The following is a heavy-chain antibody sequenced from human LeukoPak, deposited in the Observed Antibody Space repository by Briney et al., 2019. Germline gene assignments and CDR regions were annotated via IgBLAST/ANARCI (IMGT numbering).Heavy chain of an antibody. CDR1: GFTVSSNY. V-gene: IGHV3-66*04. D-gene: IGHD6-19*01. CDR2: IYSGGST. J-gene: IGHJ4*02. CDR3: AKPGIAVASGNY. Sequence: PGGSLRLSRAASGFTVSSNYMSWVRQAPGKGLEWVSVIYSGGSTYYADSVKGRFTISRDNSKNTLYLQMNSLRAEDTAVYYCAKPGIAVASGNYWGQGTLVTVSS.